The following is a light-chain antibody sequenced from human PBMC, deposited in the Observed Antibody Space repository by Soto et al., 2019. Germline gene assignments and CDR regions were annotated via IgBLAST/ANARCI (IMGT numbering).Light chain of an antibody. CDR2: GAS. V-gene: IGKV3-15*01. Sequence: EVVRTQSPSTLSVSPGERATLSCRASQSVSSDLAWYQQKPGQAPRLLIYGASTRAIGIPARFSGSGSGTEFTLTISSLQSEDFAVYYCQQYNNWPPTFGQGTRLEI. J-gene: IGKJ5*01. CDR1: QSVSSD. CDR3: QQYNNWPPT.